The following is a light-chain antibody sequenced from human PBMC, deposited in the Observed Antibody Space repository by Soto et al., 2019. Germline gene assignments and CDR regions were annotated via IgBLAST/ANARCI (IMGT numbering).Light chain of an antibody. CDR2: GAS. CDR3: QQYGSSPDT. Sequence: EIVLTHSPGTLSLSPGERATLSWRASQSVSSSYLAWYQQKPGQAPRLLIYGASSRATGIPDRFSGSGSGTDFTLTISRLEPEDFAVYYCQQYGSSPDTFGQGTKVDIK. V-gene: IGKV3-20*01. CDR1: QSVSSSY. J-gene: IGKJ1*01.